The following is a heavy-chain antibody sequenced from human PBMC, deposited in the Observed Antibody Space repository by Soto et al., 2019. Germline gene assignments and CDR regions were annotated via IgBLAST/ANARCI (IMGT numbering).Heavy chain of an antibody. Sequence: VQLVESGGGLVQPGGSLRLSCAGTGFTFSTYWMHWVRQVPGKGLEWVSRVKTDGTNTGYADSVKGRFTISRDNSKNTPYLEMNKLRADDTAVYYCARGGVIVVGLDVWGQGPTVTVSS. V-gene: IGHV3-74*01. CDR1: GFTFSTYW. CDR2: VKTDGTNT. CDR3: ARGGVIVVGLDV. D-gene: IGHD3-22*01. J-gene: IGHJ6*02.